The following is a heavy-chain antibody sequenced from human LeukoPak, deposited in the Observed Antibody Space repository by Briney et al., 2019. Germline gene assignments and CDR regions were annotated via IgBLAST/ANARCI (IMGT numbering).Heavy chain of an antibody. J-gene: IGHJ6*02. CDR2: ISAYNGNT. CDR3: ARVGVAATYGMDV. D-gene: IGHD2-15*01. V-gene: IGHV1-18*01. Sequence: GASVKXSCKASGYTFTSYGISWVRQAPGQGLXXXGWISAYNGNTNYAQKLQGRVTMTTDTSTSTAYMELRSLRSDDTAVYYCARVGVAATYGMDVWGQGTTVTVSS. CDR1: GYTFTSYG.